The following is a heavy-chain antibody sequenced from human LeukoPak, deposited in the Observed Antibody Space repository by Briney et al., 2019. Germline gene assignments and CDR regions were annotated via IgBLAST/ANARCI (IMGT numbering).Heavy chain of an antibody. D-gene: IGHD6-25*01. CDR3: ARGLKSSAVDY. CDR1: GGTFSSYG. J-gene: IGHJ4*02. V-gene: IGHV1-69*04. CDR2: IIPILGIA. Sequence: SVKVSCKASGGTFSSYGISWVRQAPGQGLEWMGRIIPILGIANYAQKFQGRVTITADKSTSTAYMELSSLRSEDTAVYYCARGLKSSAVDYWGQGTLVTVSS.